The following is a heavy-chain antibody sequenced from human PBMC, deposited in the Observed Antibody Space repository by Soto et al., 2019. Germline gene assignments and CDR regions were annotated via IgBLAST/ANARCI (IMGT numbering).Heavy chain of an antibody. V-gene: IGHV4-39*01. CDR2: IYYSGST. CDR3: ARHNPSIAAPGFWLDV. J-gene: IGHJ6*02. CDR1: GGSISSSSYY. Sequence: SETLSLTCTVSGGSISSSSYYWGWIRQPPGKGLEWIGSIYYSGSTYHNPSLKSRVTISVDTSKNQFSLKLSSVTAADTAVYYCARHNPSIAAPGFWLDVWGQGTTVTVSS. D-gene: IGHD6-6*01.